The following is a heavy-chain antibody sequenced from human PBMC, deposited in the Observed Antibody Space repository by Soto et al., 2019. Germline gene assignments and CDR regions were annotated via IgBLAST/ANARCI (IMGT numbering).Heavy chain of an antibody. J-gene: IGHJ4*02. D-gene: IGHD5-12*01. V-gene: IGHV4-4*07. CDR2: IYTSGST. Sequence: PSETLSLTCTVSGGSISNYYWSWIRQPAGKALEWIGRIYTSGSTDYNPSLRSRVTISIDTSKNQFSLKVTSMTAADTAVYYCARERREEIHDGYDIDYWGQGTLVTDSS. CDR3: ARERREEIHDGYDIDY. CDR1: GGSISNYY.